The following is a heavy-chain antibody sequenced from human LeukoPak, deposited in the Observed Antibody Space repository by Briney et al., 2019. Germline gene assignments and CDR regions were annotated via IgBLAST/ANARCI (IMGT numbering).Heavy chain of an antibody. V-gene: IGHV4-39*07. CDR3: ARIHGSGSYPRYYYYYMDV. Sequence: SETLSLTCTVSGGSISSSSYYWGWIRQPPGKGLEWIGSIYYSGSTYYNPSLKSRVTISVDTSKNQFSLKLSSVTAADTAMYYCARIHGSGSYPRYYYYYMDVWGKGTTVTVSS. CDR2: IYYSGST. J-gene: IGHJ6*03. CDR1: GGSISSSSYY. D-gene: IGHD3-10*01.